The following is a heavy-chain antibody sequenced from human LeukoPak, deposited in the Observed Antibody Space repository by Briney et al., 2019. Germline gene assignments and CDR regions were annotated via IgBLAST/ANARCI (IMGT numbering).Heavy chain of an antibody. CDR2: IYYSGST. CDR3: ARDLGYYDSSGLVDI. Sequence: SETLSLTCTVSGGSVSSGSYYWSWIRQPPGKGLEWIGYIYYSGSTNYNPSLKSRVTISVDTSKNRFSLKLSSVTAADTAVYYCARDLGYYDSSGLVDIWGQGTMVTVSS. V-gene: IGHV4-61*01. CDR1: GGSVSSGSYY. J-gene: IGHJ3*02. D-gene: IGHD3-22*01.